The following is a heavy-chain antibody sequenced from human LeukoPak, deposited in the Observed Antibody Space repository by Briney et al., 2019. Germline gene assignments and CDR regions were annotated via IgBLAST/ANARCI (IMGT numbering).Heavy chain of an antibody. CDR2: INHSGST. CDR1: GGSFSGYY. Sequence: PSETLSLTCAVYGGSFSGYYWSWIRQPPGKGLEWIGEINHSGSTNYNPSLKSRVTISVDTSKNQFSLKLSSVTAADTAVYYCARDHRAYYYDSSGYYEIWGQGTLVTVSS. CDR3: ARDHRAYYYDSSGYYEI. V-gene: IGHV4-34*01. D-gene: IGHD3-22*01. J-gene: IGHJ4*02.